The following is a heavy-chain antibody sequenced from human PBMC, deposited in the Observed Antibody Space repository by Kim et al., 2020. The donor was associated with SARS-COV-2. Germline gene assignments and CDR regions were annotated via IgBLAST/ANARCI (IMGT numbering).Heavy chain of an antibody. CDR2: IWYDGINK. CDR1: GFTFSSYG. CDR3: ATWDCSSSSCHRHMDV. J-gene: IGHJ6*01. Sequence: GGSLRLSCAASGFTFSSYGMHWVRQAPGKGLEWVAVIWYDGINKYYTDSVKGRFTISRDISNNTLYLQMNSLRAEDTAVYYCATWDCSSSSCHRHMDVWG. V-gene: IGHV3-33*01. D-gene: IGHD2-2*01.